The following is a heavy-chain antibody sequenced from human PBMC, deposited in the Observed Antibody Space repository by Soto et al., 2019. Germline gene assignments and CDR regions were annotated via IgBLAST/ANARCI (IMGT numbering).Heavy chain of an antibody. V-gene: IGHV1-69*13. J-gene: IGHJ6*02. D-gene: IGHD3-3*01. CDR3: ARGRGEFTIFGVAIPGYGMDV. CDR1: GGTFSSYA. Sequence: GASVKVSCKASGGTFSSYAISWVRQAPGQGLEWMGGIIPIFGTANYAQRFQGRVTITADESTSTAYMELSSLRSEDTAVYYCARGRGEFTIFGVAIPGYGMDVWGQGTTVTVSS. CDR2: IIPIFGTA.